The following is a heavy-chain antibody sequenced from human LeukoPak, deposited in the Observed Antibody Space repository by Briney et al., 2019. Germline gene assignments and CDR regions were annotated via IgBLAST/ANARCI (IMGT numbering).Heavy chain of an antibody. CDR2: INPNSGGT. D-gene: IGHD4-23*01. J-gene: IGHJ4*02. CDR3: ASYRRITVVIDPEPFDY. Sequence: GASVKVSCKASGYTFTGYYMHWVRQAPGQGLEWMGRINPNSGGTNYAQKFQGRVTMTRDTSISTAYMELSRLRSDDTAVYYCASYRRITVVIDPEPFDYWGQGTLVTVSS. V-gene: IGHV1-2*06. CDR1: GYTFTGYY.